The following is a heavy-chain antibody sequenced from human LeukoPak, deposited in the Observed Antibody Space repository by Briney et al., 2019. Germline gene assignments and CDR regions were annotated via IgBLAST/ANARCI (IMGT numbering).Heavy chain of an antibody. V-gene: IGHV1-2*02. Sequence: ASVKVSCKSSGYTFTGYYMHWVRQAPGQGLEWMGWINPNSGGTNYAQKFQGRVTMTRDTSISTAYMELRSLRSDDTAVYYCARGGALTSRNYFDYWGQGTLVTVSS. J-gene: IGHJ4*02. CDR3: ARGGALTSRNYFDY. D-gene: IGHD1-26*01. CDR2: INPNSGGT. CDR1: GYTFTGYY.